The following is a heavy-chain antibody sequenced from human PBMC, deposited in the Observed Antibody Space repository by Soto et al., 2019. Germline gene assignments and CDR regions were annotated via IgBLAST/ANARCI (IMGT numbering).Heavy chain of an antibody. CDR2: LTASGGTT. CDR1: AFTFSSYA. J-gene: IGHJ3*02. CDR3: AKVVVVIAGRLGAFDI. Sequence: GGSLRLSCAASAFTFSSYAMSWVRQAPGKGLEWVSALTASGGTTKYADSVKGRFTISRDNSKNTLYLQMNSLGAEDTALYYCAKVVVVIAGRLGAFDIWGQGTMVTVSS. V-gene: IGHV3-23*01. D-gene: IGHD2-15*01.